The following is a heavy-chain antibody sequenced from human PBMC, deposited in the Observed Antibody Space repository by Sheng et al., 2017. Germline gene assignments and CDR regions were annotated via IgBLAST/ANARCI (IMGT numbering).Heavy chain of an antibody. CDR2: IYYTGNT. Sequence: QLQLQESGPGLVKPSETLSLTCTVSGGSVSSDNYYWGWIRQPPGKGLEWIGSIYYTGNTYYNPSLKSRVTISVDTSKNQLSLRLTSVTAADTAVYYCARDPSPGDGFISPQEYYFDYWGQGILVTVSS. CDR3: ARDPSPGDGFISPQEYYFDY. CDR1: GGSVSSDNYY. J-gene: IGHJ4*02. D-gene: IGHD7-27*01. V-gene: IGHV4-39*07.